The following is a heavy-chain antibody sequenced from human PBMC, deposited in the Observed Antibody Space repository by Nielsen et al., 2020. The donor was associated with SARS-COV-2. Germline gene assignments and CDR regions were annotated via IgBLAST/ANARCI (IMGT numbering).Heavy chain of an antibody. CDR1: GYTFTNYA. J-gene: IGHJ4*02. V-gene: IGHV7-4-1*02. CDR3: ARGSNGYDTSGFDY. D-gene: IGHD3-22*01. Sequence: ASVKVSCKASGYTFTNYAMNWVRQAPGQGLEWMGWINTNTGHPMYAQGFTGRFVFSLDTSVSTAYLQIISLKAEDTAVYYCARGSNGYDTSGFDYWGQGTLATVSS. CDR2: INTNTGHP.